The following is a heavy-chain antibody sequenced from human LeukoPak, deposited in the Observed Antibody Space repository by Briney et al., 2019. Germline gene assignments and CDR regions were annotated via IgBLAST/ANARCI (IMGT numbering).Heavy chain of an antibody. J-gene: IGHJ6*02. CDR2: INHSGST. CDR1: GGSISGYY. V-gene: IGHV4-34*01. D-gene: IGHD6-19*01. CDR3: ARGVAVAGNGYYGMDV. Sequence: SETLSLTCTVSGGSISGYYWSWIRQPPGKGLEWIGEINHSGSTNYNPSLKSRVTISVDTSKNQFSLKLSSVTAADTAVYYCARGVAVAGNGYYGMDVWGQGTTVTVSS.